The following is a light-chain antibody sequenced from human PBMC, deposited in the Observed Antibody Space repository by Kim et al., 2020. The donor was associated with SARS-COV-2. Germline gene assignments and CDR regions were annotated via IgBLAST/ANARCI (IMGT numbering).Light chain of an antibody. J-gene: IGKJ2*03. CDR3: QQSYSTPPYS. CDR2: LAS. Sequence: ASVGDSVTITCRASQSISLYLNWYQQKPVKAPKLLIYLASALQSGVPSRFSGSGSGTDFTLTINSLQPEDFATYYCQQSYSTPPYSFGQGTKLEI. CDR1: QSISLY. V-gene: IGKV1-39*01.